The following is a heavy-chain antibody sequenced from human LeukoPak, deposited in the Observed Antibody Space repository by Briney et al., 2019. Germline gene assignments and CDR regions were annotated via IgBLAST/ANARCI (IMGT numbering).Heavy chain of an antibody. CDR3: ASQVVPAARVDY. CDR2: ISSSSSYI. Sequence: GGSLRLSCAASGFNLSSHEMNWVRQAPGKGLEWVSSISSSSSYIYYADSVKGRFTISRDNAKNSLYLQMNSLRAEDTAVYYCASQVVPAARVDYWGQGTLVTVSS. V-gene: IGHV3-21*01. D-gene: IGHD2-2*01. J-gene: IGHJ4*02. CDR1: GFNLSSHE.